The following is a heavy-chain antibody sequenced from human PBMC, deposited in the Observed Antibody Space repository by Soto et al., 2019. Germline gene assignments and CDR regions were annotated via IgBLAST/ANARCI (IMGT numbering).Heavy chain of an antibody. CDR3: ARDFPSIYRLTGYYTRYYYYGMDV. D-gene: IGHD3-9*01. J-gene: IGHJ6*02. Sequence: ASVKVSCKASGGTFSSYAISWVRQAPGQGLEWMGGIIPIFGTANYAQKFQGRVTITADESTSTAYMELSSLRSEDTAVYYCARDFPSIYRLTGYYTRYYYYGMDVWGQGTTVTAP. CDR2: IIPIFGTA. V-gene: IGHV1-69*13. CDR1: GGTFSSYA.